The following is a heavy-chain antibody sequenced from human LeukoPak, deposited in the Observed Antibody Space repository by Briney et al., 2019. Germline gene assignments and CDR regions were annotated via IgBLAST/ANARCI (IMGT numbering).Heavy chain of an antibody. D-gene: IGHD4-11*01. V-gene: IGHV1-69*06. J-gene: IGHJ6*01. CDR2: IIPVFGTT. CDR1: GGTFSTDA. Sequence: GASVKVSCKASGGTFSTDALAWVRQVPGQGPEWMGRIIPVFGTTIYAQKFQGRVTMTEDTSTDTAYMELSSLRSEDTAVYYCATWSSNYDSYYYYGMDVWGQGTTVTVSS. CDR3: ATWSSNYDSYYYYGMDV.